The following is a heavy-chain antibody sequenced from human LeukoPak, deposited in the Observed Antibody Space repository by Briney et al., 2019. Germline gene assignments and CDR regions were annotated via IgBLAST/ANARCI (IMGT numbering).Heavy chain of an antibody. CDR2: ISGSGGST. CDR1: GFTFSSYA. Sequence: PGGSLRLSCAASGFTFSSYAMSWVRQAPGKGLEWASAISGSGGSTYYADSVKGRFTISRDNSKNTLYLQMNSLRAEDTAVYYCAKGYYYDSSGYYPEYFDYWGQGTLVTVSS. D-gene: IGHD3-22*01. V-gene: IGHV3-23*01. J-gene: IGHJ4*02. CDR3: AKGYYYDSSGYYPEYFDY.